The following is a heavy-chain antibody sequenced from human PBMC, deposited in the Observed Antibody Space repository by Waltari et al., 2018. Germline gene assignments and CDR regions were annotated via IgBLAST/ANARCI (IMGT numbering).Heavy chain of an antibody. Sequence: EVQLVESGGGLVQPGGSLRLSCTASGFSFSSYAMHWVRQAPGKGLEYFSAISGNGDSIYYADSVKGRFTISRDNSKNMLYLQMGSLRVEDTALYYCAKHQLLQAYYYSMDVWGKGTTVTVSS. CDR2: ISGNGDSI. CDR1: GFSFSSYA. D-gene: IGHD2-2*01. CDR3: AKHQLLQAYYYSMDV. J-gene: IGHJ6*03. V-gene: IGHV3-64*07.